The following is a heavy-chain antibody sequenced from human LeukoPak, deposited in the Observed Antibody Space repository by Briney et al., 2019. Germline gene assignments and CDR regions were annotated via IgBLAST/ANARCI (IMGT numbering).Heavy chain of an antibody. CDR1: GGSVSSYY. J-gene: IGHJ4*02. V-gene: IGHV4-59*02. CDR3: ARARYYYDNSVYPAVRFDF. CDR2: IFYNGST. Sequence: SETLSLTCTVSGGSVSSYYWSWIRQPPGKELEWIGYIFYNGSTNYSPSLKSRVTISVDTSQNQFSLKLTSVTAADTAVYYCARARYYYDNSVYPAVRFDFWGQGILVTVS. D-gene: IGHD3-22*01.